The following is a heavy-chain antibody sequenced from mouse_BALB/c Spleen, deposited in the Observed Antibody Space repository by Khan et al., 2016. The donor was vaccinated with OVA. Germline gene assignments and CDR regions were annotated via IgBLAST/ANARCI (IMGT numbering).Heavy chain of an antibody. D-gene: IGHD4-1*01. CDR2: ISSGGDYT. CDR3: ASHLTGSFAY. V-gene: IGHV5-6*01. J-gene: IGHJ3*01. CDR1: GFTFSSYS. Sequence: EVELVESGGDLVKPGGSLKFSCAASGFTFSSYSMSWVRQTPDKRLEWVATISSGGDYTYYSDNVKGRFTISRDNAKNTLYLQMSSLKSEDTAMYYCASHLTGSFAYWGRGTLVPVSA.